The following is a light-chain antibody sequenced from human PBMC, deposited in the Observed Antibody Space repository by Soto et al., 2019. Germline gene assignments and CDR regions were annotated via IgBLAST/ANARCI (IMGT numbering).Light chain of an antibody. V-gene: IGKV3-11*01. Sequence: LKMSLVTLSLSQGESATLSCRASQSVSGYLAWYQQRPGQAPRLLISEASIRATGVPARFRGSGFGTDFTLTITSLEPEDFAVYYCQQRSDWPFLTFGGGTKVDVK. J-gene: IGKJ4*01. CDR3: QQRSDWPFLT. CDR2: EAS. CDR1: QSVSGY.